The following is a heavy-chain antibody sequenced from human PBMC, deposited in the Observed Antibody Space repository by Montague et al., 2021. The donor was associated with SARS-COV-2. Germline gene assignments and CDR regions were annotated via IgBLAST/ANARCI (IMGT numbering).Heavy chain of an antibody. Sequence: SETLSLTCAVSGGSISSSHWFTWVRQPPGKRLEWIGDIYDSETINYNPSLKRRVTISVDRTKNQFSLKLSSVTAADTAVYYCARGPDSSGYYNDFDYWGQGTLVTVSS. CDR2: IYDSETI. CDR1: GGSISSSHW. CDR3: ARGPDSSGYYNDFDY. V-gene: IGHV4-4*02. D-gene: IGHD3-22*01. J-gene: IGHJ4*02.